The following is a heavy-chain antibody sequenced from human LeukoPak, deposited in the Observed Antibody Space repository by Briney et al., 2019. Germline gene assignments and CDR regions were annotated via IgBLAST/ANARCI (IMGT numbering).Heavy chain of an antibody. Sequence: ASVKVSCKASGYTFTSYGISWVRQAPGQGLEWMGWISAYNGNTNYAQKPQGRVTMTTDTSTSTAYMELRSLRSDDTAVYYCARDYAITIFGVPYYYGMDVWGQGTAVTVSS. CDR2: ISAYNGNT. V-gene: IGHV1-18*01. CDR1: GYTFTSYG. CDR3: ARDYAITIFGVPYYYGMDV. D-gene: IGHD3-3*01. J-gene: IGHJ6*02.